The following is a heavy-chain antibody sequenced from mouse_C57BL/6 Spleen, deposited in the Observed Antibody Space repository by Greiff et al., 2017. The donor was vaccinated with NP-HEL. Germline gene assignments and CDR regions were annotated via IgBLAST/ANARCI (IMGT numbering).Heavy chain of an antibody. CDR2: INPNYGTT. Sequence: EVQLQQSGPELVKPGASVKISCKASGYSFTDYNMNWVKQSNGKSLEWIGVINPNYGTTSYNQKFKGKATLTVDQSSSTAYMQLNRLTSEDSAVYYWARWRGDGYQGGMDYWGQGTSVTVSS. D-gene: IGHD2-3*01. CDR1: GYSFTDYN. V-gene: IGHV1-39*01. J-gene: IGHJ4*01. CDR3: ARWRGDGYQGGMDY.